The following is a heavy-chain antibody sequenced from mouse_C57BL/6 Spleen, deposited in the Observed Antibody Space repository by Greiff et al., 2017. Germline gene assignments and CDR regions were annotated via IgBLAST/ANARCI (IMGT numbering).Heavy chain of an antibody. Sequence: QVQLQQPGAELVKPGASVKLSCKASGYTFTSYWMQWVKQRPGQGLEWIGEIDPSDSYTNYNQKFKGKATLTVDPSSSTAYMQLSSLTSEDSADYDSASSYYSNLAWFAYWGQGTLVTVSA. D-gene: IGHD2-5*01. CDR2: IDPSDSYT. CDR1: GYTFTSYW. CDR3: ASSYYSNLAWFAY. V-gene: IGHV1-50*01. J-gene: IGHJ3*01.